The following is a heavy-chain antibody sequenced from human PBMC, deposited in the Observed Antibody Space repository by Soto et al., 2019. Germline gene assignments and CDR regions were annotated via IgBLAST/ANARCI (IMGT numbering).Heavy chain of an antibody. V-gene: IGHV4-4*02. J-gene: IGHJ4*02. Sequence: PSETLSLTCAVSGGSISSSNWWSWVRQPPGKGLEWIGEIYHSGSTNYNPSLKSRVTISVDKSKNQFSLKLSSVTDLRADDTASYYCARDGLLFSGPYRPSRFDYWGLGTLVTVSS. CDR1: GGSISSSNW. D-gene: IGHD3-16*02. CDR2: IYHSGST. CDR3: ARDGLLFSGPYRPSRFDY.